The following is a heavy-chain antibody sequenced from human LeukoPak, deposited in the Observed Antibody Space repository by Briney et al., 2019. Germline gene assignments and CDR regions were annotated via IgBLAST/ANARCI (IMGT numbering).Heavy chain of an antibody. V-gene: IGHV5-51*01. J-gene: IGHJ5*01. Sequence: GDPLNISVQGSGYPFTGYWIAWVRKLPGKGLEWMRLIYPGDSDTRYNPSFQGQVTISADKSISTAYLQWGGLKASDTAMYYCSRRKGFDFDNSGYTFDSWGQGTLVTVSS. D-gene: IGHD5-12*01. CDR2: IYPGDSDT. CDR1: GYPFTGYW. CDR3: SRRKGFDFDNSGYTFDS.